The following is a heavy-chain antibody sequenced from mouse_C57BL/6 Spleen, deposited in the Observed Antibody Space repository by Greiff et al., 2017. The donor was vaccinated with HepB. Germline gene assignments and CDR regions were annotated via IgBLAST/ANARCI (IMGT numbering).Heavy chain of an antibody. CDR1: GYAFSSYW. D-gene: IGHD2-4*01. CDR3: ARDNPPIYYDYSFYAMDY. CDR2: IYPGDGDT. Sequence: VQLQQSGAELVKPGASVKISCKASGYAFSSYWMNWVKQRPGKGLEWIGQIYPGDGDTNYNGKFKGKATLTADKSSSTAYMQLSSLTSEDSAVYFCARDNPPIYYDYSFYAMDYWGQGTSVTVSS. V-gene: IGHV1-80*01. J-gene: IGHJ4*01.